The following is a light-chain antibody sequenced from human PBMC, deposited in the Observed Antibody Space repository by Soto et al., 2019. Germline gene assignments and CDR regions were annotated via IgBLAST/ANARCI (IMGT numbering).Light chain of an antibody. CDR1: SSDVGTYSL. CDR3: CSYAGSSTWV. Sequence: QSALTQPASVSRSPGQSFTISCTGTSSDVGTYSLVSWYQQHPGKAPKVMIYEATERPSGVSSRFSGSKSANTASLTISGLQTEDEADYFCCSYAGSSTWVFGGGTKVTVL. CDR2: EAT. V-gene: IGLV2-23*01. J-gene: IGLJ3*02.